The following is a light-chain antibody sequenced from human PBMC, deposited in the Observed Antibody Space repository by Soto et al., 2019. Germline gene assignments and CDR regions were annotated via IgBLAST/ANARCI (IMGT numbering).Light chain of an antibody. Sequence: QSVLTQPASVSGSPGQSITISCTGTSSDVGGYNYVSWYQRHPGKAPKLMIYEVSNRPSGVSNRFSGSKSGNTASLTISGLQAEDEADYYCSSYTSSGTLYVFGTGTKVTV. CDR2: EVS. CDR1: SSDVGGYNY. CDR3: SSYTSSGTLYV. J-gene: IGLJ1*01. V-gene: IGLV2-14*01.